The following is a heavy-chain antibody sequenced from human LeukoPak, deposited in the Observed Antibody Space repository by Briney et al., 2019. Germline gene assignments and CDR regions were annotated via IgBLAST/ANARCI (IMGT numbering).Heavy chain of an antibody. CDR1: GFAFGVHA. CDR2: IGSGADL. Sequence: GGSLRLSCVGSGFAFGVHAMSWVRQAPGKGPEWVATIGSGADLFFAESVKGRFTISRDDPRNTVWLQMNSLRAEDTALYYCAKDWTPHNRVYDCLDAWGQGTQVTVSS. D-gene: IGHD3-16*01. J-gene: IGHJ5*02. V-gene: IGHV3-23*01. CDR3: AKDWTPHNRVYDCLDA.